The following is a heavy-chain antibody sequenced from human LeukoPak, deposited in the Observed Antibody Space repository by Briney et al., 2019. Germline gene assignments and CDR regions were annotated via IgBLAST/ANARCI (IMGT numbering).Heavy chain of an antibody. CDR1: GFTFSSYE. Sequence: GGSLRLSCAASGFTFSSYEMNWVRQAPGKWLEWVSYIRSSGSTIYYADSVKGRFTISRDNAKNSLYLQMNSLRAEDTAVYYCAELGITMIGGVWGKGTTVTISS. CDR3: AELGITMIGGV. J-gene: IGHJ6*04. V-gene: IGHV3-48*03. CDR2: IRSSGSTI. D-gene: IGHD3-10*02.